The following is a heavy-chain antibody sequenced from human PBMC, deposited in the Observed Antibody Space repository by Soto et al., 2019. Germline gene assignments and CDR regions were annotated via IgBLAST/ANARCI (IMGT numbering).Heavy chain of an antibody. J-gene: IGHJ5*01. Sequence: GVSLRLPCAAYDFTFSRHAIHWVRLTPGRGLDWVLAISRDGSYIYYTDSVKGRLTVSRDNSKNTVFVQMNRLIPDDTALYFCARTRNGGVADSFDSWGQGTRVTVSS. D-gene: IGHD3-3*01. CDR1: DFTFSRHA. CDR3: ARTRNGGVADSFDS. V-gene: IGHV3-30*04. CDR2: ISRDGSYI.